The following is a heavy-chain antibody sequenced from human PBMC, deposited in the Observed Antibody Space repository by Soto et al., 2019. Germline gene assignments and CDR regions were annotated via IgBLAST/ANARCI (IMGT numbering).Heavy chain of an antibody. J-gene: IGHJ6*02. CDR1: GFPLSTYG. Sequence: EVQLLESGGGLVQPAGSLRLSCAASGFPLSTYGMTWVRQAPGKGLEWVSAITGTGGNTYYVDSVKGRFTSSRDNSKNMVYLRVNSLRVENTAVYYCARIRGYWYGLDVWGQGTTVTVSS. CDR3: ARIRGYWYGLDV. CDR2: ITGTGGNT. V-gene: IGHV3-23*01.